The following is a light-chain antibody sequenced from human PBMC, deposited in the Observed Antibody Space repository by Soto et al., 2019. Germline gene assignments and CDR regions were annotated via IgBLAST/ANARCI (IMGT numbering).Light chain of an antibody. CDR2: AAS. Sequence: AIQMSQSPSSLSASVGDRVTITCRASQGIRNDLGWYRQKKGQAPKILIFAASSLQVGVPSRFRGSGSGTDFTLTITKLQSEDFGTYYCQQFFNYPRTFGQGTKV. CDR3: QQFFNYPRT. CDR1: QGIRND. J-gene: IGKJ1*01. V-gene: IGKV1-6*01.